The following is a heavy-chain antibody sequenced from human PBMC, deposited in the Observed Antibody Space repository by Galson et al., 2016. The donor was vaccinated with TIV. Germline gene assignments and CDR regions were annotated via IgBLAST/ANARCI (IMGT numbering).Heavy chain of an antibody. D-gene: IGHD4-17*01. CDR3: ARARYGAYFDY. J-gene: IGHJ4*02. Sequence: SVKVSCKASGDTFTGYCVHWVRQAPGQGLEWMGWIDPRSVATNYARKFQGRVTMTRDTSISTAYMELSRLKSDDTAVYYCARARYGAYFDYWGQGTLVTVSS. CDR1: GDTFTGYC. CDR2: IDPRSVAT. V-gene: IGHV1-2*02.